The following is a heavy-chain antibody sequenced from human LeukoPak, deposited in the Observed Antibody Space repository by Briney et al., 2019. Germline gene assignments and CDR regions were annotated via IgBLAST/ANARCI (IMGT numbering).Heavy chain of an antibody. Sequence: GASVKVSCKASGYTFTGYYMHRVRQGPGQGLEWMGWINPNSGGTNYAQNFHGRVTMTRDTSISTAYMAVSRLRSDDTAVYYCAREYYYGSGNYYNRIDYWGQGTLVTVSS. CDR1: GYTFTGYY. CDR2: INPNSGGT. J-gene: IGHJ4*02. CDR3: AREYYYGSGNYYNRIDY. D-gene: IGHD3-10*01. V-gene: IGHV1-2*02.